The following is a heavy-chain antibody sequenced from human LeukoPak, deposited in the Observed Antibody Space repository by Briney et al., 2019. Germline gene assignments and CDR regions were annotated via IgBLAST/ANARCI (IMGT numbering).Heavy chain of an antibody. V-gene: IGHV1-69*05. CDR3: ARDLRRRYCSSTSCPNDAFDI. D-gene: IGHD2-2*01. J-gene: IGHJ3*02. Sequence: GASVKVSCEASGGTFSSYAISWVRQAPGQGLEWMGGIIPIFGTANYAQKFQGRVTITTDESTSTAYMELSSLRSEDTAVYYCARDLRRRYCSSTSCPNDAFDIWGQGTMVTVSS. CDR2: IIPIFGTA. CDR1: GGTFSSYA.